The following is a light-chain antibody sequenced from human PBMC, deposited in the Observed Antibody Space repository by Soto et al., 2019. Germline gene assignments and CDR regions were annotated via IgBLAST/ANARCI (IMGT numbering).Light chain of an antibody. J-gene: IGKJ1*01. CDR2: RGS. V-gene: IGKV3-20*01. CDR3: QDYGTSAPWT. CDR1: QNIRGNE. Sequence: EVVLTQSPGTLSLSPGERATLSCRASQNIRGNELAWYQQKPGQAPRLLLYRGSSRATGIPDRFSGRGSGTAFTLTISRLEPEDFAVYYCQDYGTSAPWTFGQGTKVEIK.